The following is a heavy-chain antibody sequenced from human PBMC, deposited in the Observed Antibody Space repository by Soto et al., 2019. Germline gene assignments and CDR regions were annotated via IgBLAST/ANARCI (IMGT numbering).Heavy chain of an antibody. V-gene: IGHV4-30-4*01. J-gene: IGHJ4*02. Sequence: QVQLQESGPGLVKPSQTLSLTCTVSGGSISSGDYYWSWIRQPPGKGLEWVGYIYYSGSTYYNPSLKSRVTLSVDTSKNPFSLKLSSVTAADTAVYYCASNSYGYTLYDYCGQGTLVTVSS. CDR2: IYYSGST. CDR1: GGSISSGDYY. D-gene: IGHD5-18*01. CDR3: ASNSYGYTLYDY.